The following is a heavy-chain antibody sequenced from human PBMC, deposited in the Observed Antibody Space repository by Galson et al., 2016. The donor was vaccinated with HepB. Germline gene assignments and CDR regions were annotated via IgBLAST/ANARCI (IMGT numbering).Heavy chain of an antibody. J-gene: IGHJ4*02. CDR1: GGSISSDGHY. D-gene: IGHD1-26*01. CDR3: ARARVGSTDY. Sequence: LSLTCTVSGGSISSDGHYWSWIRQHPGKDLEWIGYIHYSGNTYYNPSVKSRVIISVDTSKNQFSLKLRSVTAADTAVYYCARARVGSTDYWGQGTVVTVSS. CDR2: IHYSGNT. V-gene: IGHV4-31*03.